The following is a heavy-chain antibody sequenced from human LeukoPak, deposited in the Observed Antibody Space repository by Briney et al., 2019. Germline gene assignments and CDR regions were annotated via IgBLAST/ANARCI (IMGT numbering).Heavy chain of an antibody. V-gene: IGHV3-30*02. J-gene: IGHJ6*03. Sequence: PGGSLRLSCAASGFTFSSYGMHWVRQAPGKGLEWVAFIRYDGGNKYYADSVKGRFTISRDNSKNTLYLQMNSLRAEDTAVYYCAKGAAAGAYYYYYYMDVWGKGTTVTISS. CDR1: GFTFSSYG. CDR2: IRYDGGNK. CDR3: AKGAAAGAYYYYYYMDV. D-gene: IGHD6-13*01.